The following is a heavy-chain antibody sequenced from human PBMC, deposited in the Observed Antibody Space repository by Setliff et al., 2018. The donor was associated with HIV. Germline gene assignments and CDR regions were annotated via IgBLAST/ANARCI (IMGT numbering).Heavy chain of an antibody. CDR3: ARGLRARPRLRGFYHYGMDV. V-gene: IGHV1-18*01. CDR2: IGPYNDRT. D-gene: IGHD2-21*02. Sequence: ASVKVSCKTSGYMFIAYGMSWVRRAPGQGLEWMGWIGPYNDRTEYAQEFQARVTITTDESTNTAYMELTSLRSDDSAVYFCARGLRARPRLRGFYHYGMDVWGQGTTVTVSS. J-gene: IGHJ6*02. CDR1: GYMFIAYG.